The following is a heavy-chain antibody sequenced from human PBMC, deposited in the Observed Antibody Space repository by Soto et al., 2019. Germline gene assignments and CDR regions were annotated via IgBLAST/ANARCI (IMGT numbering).Heavy chain of an antibody. V-gene: IGHV1-8*01. CDR1: GYTFTSYD. Sequence: QVQLVQSGAEVKKPGASVKVSCKASGYTFTSYDINWVRQATGQGLEWMGWMNPNSGNTAYAQKFQGRATMTWNTAIVTAYMELSSLSYEYTAVYYGARDITSRGMDVWGQGPTVTVSS. CDR3: ARDITSRGMDV. J-gene: IGHJ6*02. CDR2: MNPNSGNT.